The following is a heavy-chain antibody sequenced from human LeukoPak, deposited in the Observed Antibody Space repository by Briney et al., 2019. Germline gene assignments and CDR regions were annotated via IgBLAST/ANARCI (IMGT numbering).Heavy chain of an antibody. Sequence: GASVKVSCKASGYTFTSYGISWVRQAPGQGLEWMGRIIPILGIANYAQKFQGRVTITADKSTSTAYMELSSLRSEDTAVYYCARAGETLYDYVWGSYCEYYFDYWGQGTLVTVSS. J-gene: IGHJ4*02. CDR2: IIPILGIA. D-gene: IGHD3-16*01. CDR3: ARAGETLYDYVWGSYCEYYFDY. V-gene: IGHV1-69*04. CDR1: GYTFTSYG.